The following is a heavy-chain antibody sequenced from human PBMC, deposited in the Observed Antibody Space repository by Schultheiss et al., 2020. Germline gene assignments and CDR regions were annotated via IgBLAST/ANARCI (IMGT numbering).Heavy chain of an antibody. J-gene: IGHJ5*02. CDR3: ARAVSGYSSSWNWFDP. V-gene: IGHV4-59*01. CDR1: GGSISSYY. CDR2: IYYSGST. D-gene: IGHD6-13*01. Sequence: SETLSLTCTVSGGSISSYYWGWIRQPPGKGLEWIGSIYYSGSTNYNPSLKSRVTISVDTSKNQFSLKLSSVTAADTAVYYCARAVSGYSSSWNWFDPWGQGTLVTVSS.